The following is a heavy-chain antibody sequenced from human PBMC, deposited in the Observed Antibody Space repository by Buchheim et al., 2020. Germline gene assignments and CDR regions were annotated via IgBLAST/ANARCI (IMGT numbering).Heavy chain of an antibody. CDR1: GNTFSSHH. CDR2: MDPGGGST. J-gene: IGHJ4*02. CDR3: ARGADSATFYPPDY. V-gene: IGHV1-46*03. D-gene: IGHD1-26*01. Sequence: QVHLVQSGAEVKKPGASVRVSCKASGNTFSSHHVHWVRQAPGQGLEWLGIMDPGGGSTINAQNFQGRVTMTRDTSTSPVYMELSSLTSDDTAVYFCARGADSATFYPPDYWGQGTL.